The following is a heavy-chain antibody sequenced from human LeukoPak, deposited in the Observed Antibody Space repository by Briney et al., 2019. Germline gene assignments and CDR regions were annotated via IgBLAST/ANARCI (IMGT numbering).Heavy chain of an antibody. D-gene: IGHD3-10*01. CDR1: GFTASSNY. J-gene: IGHJ4*02. Sequence: GAYLRPSCAPSGFTASSNYMSWVRQPPGKGLEWVAVIYSGGSTYYAHSVKGRFTLSRDNSKNTLYLQMNSLRAEETAVYYCARDIGWGEEVLHWGQGTLGSVSS. CDR2: IYSGGST. CDR3: ARDIGWGEEVLH. V-gene: IGHV3-66*01.